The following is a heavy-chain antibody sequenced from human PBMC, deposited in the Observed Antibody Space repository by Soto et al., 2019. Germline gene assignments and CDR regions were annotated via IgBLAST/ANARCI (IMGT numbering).Heavy chain of an antibody. J-gene: IGHJ4*02. D-gene: IGHD3-16*01. CDR3: AKDRLGGGLDY. V-gene: IGHV3-23*01. CDR2: VTSRGDTT. CDR1: GFIFSNYA. Sequence: EVHLLQSGGGLVQPGGSLRLSCAASGFIFSNYAMNWVRQAPGKGLEWVSIVTSRGDTTYYADSVKGRFTISRDNSKNPRYMQVNSLTAEDTAVYYCAKDRLGGGLDYWGQGTLVSVSS.